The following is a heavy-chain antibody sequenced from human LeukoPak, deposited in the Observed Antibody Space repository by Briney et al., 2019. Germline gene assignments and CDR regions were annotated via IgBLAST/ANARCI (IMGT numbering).Heavy chain of an antibody. CDR2: IIRKTDGETT. V-gene: IGHV3-15*01. J-gene: IGHJ4*02. D-gene: IGHD3-10*01. CDR3: TADYHGISLGIDY. CDR1: AFTFSDAW. Sequence: GSLRRSCIASAFTFSDAWMSWVRQAPGKGREWIGRIIRKTDGETTEYTETVKGRFTISRDDSKNTLYLQMNSLKAEDTALYYCTADYHGISLGIDYWGQGTLVTVSS.